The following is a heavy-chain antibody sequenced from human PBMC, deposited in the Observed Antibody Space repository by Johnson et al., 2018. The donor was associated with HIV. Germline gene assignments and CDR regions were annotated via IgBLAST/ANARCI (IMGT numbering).Heavy chain of an antibody. CDR1: GFTFSSYA. J-gene: IGHJ3*02. CDR2: ISFDGSNK. D-gene: IGHD5-24*01. V-gene: IGHV3-30*04. CDR3: ARDRAVPDDCYNDYAFDI. Sequence: QVQLVESGGGVVQPGRSLRLSCAASGFTFSSYAMHWVRQAPGKGLEWVAVISFDGSNKYYADSVKGRFTISRDNSKNTLYLQMNSLRAEDTAVYYCARDRAVPDDCYNDYAFDIWGQGTMVTVSS.